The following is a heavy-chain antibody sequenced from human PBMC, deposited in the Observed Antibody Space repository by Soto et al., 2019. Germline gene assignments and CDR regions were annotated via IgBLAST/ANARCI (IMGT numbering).Heavy chain of an antibody. CDR2: ISNDENIK. J-gene: IGHJ4*02. CDR3: ARGLRSALDY. CDR1: GFTFSNFG. V-gene: IGHV3-33*01. Sequence: QVQLVESGGGVVQPGGSLRLSCVASGFTFSNFGMHWVRQAPGKGLEWVAVISNDENIKRYADSVRGRFAISRDNSKNTLYLQMTRLRAEDTAIYYCARGLRSALDYWGQGTLVTLSS.